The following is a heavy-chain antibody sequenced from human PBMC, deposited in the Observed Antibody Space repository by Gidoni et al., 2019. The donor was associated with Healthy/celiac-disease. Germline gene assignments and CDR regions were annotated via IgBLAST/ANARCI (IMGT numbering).Heavy chain of an antibody. CDR3: ARARGRDGFGYYGMDV. V-gene: IGHV3-11*01. J-gene: IGHJ6*02. CDR1: GSPFSAYY. Sequence: QVQLVESGGGWFKPGGSLRLSCRASGSPFSAYYRSCIRQAPGKGLDWVSYISSSGSTIYYADSVKGRFTISRDNAKNSLYLQMNSLRAEDTAVYYCARARGRDGFGYYGMDVWGQGTTVTVSS. CDR2: ISSSGSTI. D-gene: IGHD3-16*01.